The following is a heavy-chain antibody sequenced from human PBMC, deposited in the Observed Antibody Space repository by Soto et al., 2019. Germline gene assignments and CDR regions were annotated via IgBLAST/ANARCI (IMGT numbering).Heavy chain of an antibody. D-gene: IGHD3-16*01. Sequence: QVQLRESGPGLVKPSQTLSLTCTVSGGSISSGGDYWSWIRQHPGKGLEWIGYISFSGSTYFNPSLKSRVTISVDTSKNQFSLKLSSVTAADTAVYYCARVGGINWFDPWGQGTLVTVSS. CDR3: ARVGGINWFDP. J-gene: IGHJ5*02. V-gene: IGHV4-31*03. CDR2: ISFSGST. CDR1: GGSISSGGDY.